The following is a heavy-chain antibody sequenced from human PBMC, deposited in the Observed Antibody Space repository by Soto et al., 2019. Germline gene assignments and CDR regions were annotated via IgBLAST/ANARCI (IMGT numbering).Heavy chain of an antibody. CDR1: GDTFNTYY. V-gene: IGHV1-46*02. D-gene: IGHD3-22*01. Sequence: ASVKVSCKASGDTFNTYYMHWTRQAPGQGLEWMGIISPSGGPTTYAQKFQGRVTMTKDTSTSTFYMEMSSLRSEDTAVYYCARSKYSESSDYKTQDAFYIWG. CDR2: ISPSGGPT. CDR3: ARSKYSESSDYKTQDAFYI. J-gene: IGHJ3*02.